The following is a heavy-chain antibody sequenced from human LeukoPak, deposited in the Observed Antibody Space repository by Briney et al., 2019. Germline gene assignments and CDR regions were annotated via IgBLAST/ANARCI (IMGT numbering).Heavy chain of an antibody. CDR1: GFTFSSYW. D-gene: IGHD6-19*01. Sequence: GGSLRLSCAASGFTFSSYWMSWVRQAPGKGLEWVANIKQDGSEKYYVNSVKGRFTISRDNAKNSLYLQMNSLRAEDTAVYYCARGTRDSSGWLTIDFWGQGTLVTVSS. V-gene: IGHV3-7*01. CDR3: ARGTRDSSGWLTIDF. J-gene: IGHJ4*02. CDR2: IKQDGSEK.